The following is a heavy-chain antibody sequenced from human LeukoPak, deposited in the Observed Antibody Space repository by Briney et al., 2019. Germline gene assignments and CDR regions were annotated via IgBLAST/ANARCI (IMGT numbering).Heavy chain of an antibody. V-gene: IGHV3-23*01. CDR2: FSGSGGST. CDR3: ARARDMTDV. CDR1: GFTFSGYA. Sequence: QPGGSLRLSCAASGFTFSGYAMSWVGQAPGKGLEWVSAFSGSGGSTYYADSVKGRFTISRDNSKNTLYLQMNSLRAEDTAVYYCARARDMTDVWGKGTTVTVSS. J-gene: IGHJ6*04. D-gene: IGHD3-9*01.